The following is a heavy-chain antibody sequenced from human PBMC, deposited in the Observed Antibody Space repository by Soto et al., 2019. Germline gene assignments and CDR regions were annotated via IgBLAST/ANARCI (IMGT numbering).Heavy chain of an antibody. CDR3: ARVMVGATTRAFDI. J-gene: IGHJ3*02. CDR1: GFTFSSYS. V-gene: IGHV3-21*01. CDR2: ISSSSSYI. Sequence: PGGSLRLSXAASGFTFSSYSMNWVRQAPGKGLEWVSSISSSSSYIYYTDSVKGRFTISRDNAKNSLYLQMNSLRAEDTAVYYCARVMVGATTRAFDIWGQGTMVTVSS. D-gene: IGHD1-26*01.